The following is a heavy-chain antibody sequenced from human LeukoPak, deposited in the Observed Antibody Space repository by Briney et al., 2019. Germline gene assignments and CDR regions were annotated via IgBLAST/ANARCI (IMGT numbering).Heavy chain of an antibody. D-gene: IGHD5-24*01. CDR1: GFRVDSYD. CDR3: ARAPRGQFAFDI. Sequence: GGSLRLPCADTGFRVDSYDMSWVRHATGKGLGWVSGFNWNGGSTGYADSVKGRFTISRDSAKNSLYLQMNSLRAEDTALYYCARAPRGQFAFDIWGLGTMVTVSS. V-gene: IGHV3-20*04. CDR2: FNWNGGST. J-gene: IGHJ3*02.